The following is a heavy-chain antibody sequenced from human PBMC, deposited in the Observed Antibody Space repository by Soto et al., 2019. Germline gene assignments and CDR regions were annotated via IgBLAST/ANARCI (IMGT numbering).Heavy chain of an antibody. CDR1: GGSISSYY. CDR3: ARVGYGQRPTWFDP. J-gene: IGHJ5*02. V-gene: IGHV4-59*01. CDR2: IYYSGST. D-gene: IGHD5-18*01. Sequence: SETLSLTCTVSGGSISSYYWSWIRQPPGKGLEWIGYIYYSGSTNYNPSLKSRVTISVDTSKNQFSLKLSSVTAADTAVYYCARVGYGQRPTWFDPWGQGTLVTVS.